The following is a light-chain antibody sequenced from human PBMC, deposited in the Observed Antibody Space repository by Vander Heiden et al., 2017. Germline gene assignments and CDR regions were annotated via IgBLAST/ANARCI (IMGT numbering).Light chain of an antibody. Sequence: DIQMTQSPTSLSASVGDRVTITCRASQSISSYLNWYQQKPGKAPKLLIYAASSLQSGVPSRFSGSGSGTDFTHTISSLQPEDFATYYCQQSDSTPITFGQGTRLEIK. V-gene: IGKV1-39*01. J-gene: IGKJ5*01. CDR2: AAS. CDR1: QSISSY. CDR3: QQSDSTPIT.